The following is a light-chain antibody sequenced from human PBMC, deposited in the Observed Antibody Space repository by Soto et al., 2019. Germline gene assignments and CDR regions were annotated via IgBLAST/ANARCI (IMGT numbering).Light chain of an antibody. V-gene: IGKV3-15*01. J-gene: IGKJ5*01. CDR2: GAS. CDR3: QQYDNWPIT. CDR1: QSVSSN. Sequence: EIVMTPSPATLSVSPGERATLSCRASQSVSSNLAWYQQKPGQAPRLLIYGASTRATGIPARFSGSGSGTEFTLTISSLQSEDSAVYYCQQYDNWPITFGQGTRLEIK.